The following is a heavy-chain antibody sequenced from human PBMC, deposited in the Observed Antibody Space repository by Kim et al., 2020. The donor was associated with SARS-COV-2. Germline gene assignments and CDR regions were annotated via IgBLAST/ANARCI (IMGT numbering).Heavy chain of an antibody. CDR3: ARQDRRRGLLLFDY. D-gene: IGHD1-26*01. V-gene: IGHV4-59*13. CDR1: GGSISSYY. J-gene: IGHJ4*02. CDR2: IYYSGST. Sequence: SETLSLTCTVSGGSISSYYWSWIRQPPGKGLEWIGYIYYSGSTNYNPSLKSRVTISVDTSKNQFSLKLSSVTAADTAVYYCARQDRRRGLLLFDYWGQGTLVTVSS.